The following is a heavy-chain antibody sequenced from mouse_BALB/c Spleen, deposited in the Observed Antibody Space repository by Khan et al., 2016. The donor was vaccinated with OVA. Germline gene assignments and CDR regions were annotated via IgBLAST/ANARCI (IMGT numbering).Heavy chain of an antibody. CDR1: GYTFTDFY. D-gene: IGHD1-2*01. CDR2: INPGSGDI. V-gene: IGHV1-77*01. J-gene: IGHJ3*01. CDR3: ARRNYFGYTFAY. Sequence: QVQLKQSGAELARPGASVKLSCKASGYTFTDFYINWVKQWTGQGLEWIGEINPGSGDIYYNEKFKGKATLTADKSSSTAYMQLSSLTSEDSAVYFCARRNYFGYTFAYWGQGTLVTVSA.